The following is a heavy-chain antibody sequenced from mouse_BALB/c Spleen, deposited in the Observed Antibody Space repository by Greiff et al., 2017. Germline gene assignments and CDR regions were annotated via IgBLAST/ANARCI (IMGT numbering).Heavy chain of an antibody. J-gene: IGHJ4*01. D-gene: IGHD2-2*01. CDR3: ARGIYSGYDGYAMDS. CDR2: INPSSGYT. Sequence: QVQLKQSAAELARPGASVKMSCKASGYTFTSYTMHWVKQRPGQGLEWIGYINPSSGYTEYNQKFKDKTTLTADKSSSTAYMQLSSLTSEDSAVYYCARGIYSGYDGYAMDSWGQGTSVTASS. V-gene: IGHV1-4*02. CDR1: GYTFTSYT.